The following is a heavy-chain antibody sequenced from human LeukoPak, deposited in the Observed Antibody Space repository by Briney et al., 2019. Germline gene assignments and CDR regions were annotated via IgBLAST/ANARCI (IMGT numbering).Heavy chain of an antibody. V-gene: IGHV4-34*01. CDR3: ARGATFDY. J-gene: IGHJ4*02. CDR1: GGSFSGYY. Sequence: PSETLSLTCAVYGGSFSGYYWSWIRQPPGKGLEWIGEINHSGSTNYNPSLKCRVTISVDTSKNQFSLKLSSVTAADTAVYYCARGATFDYWGQGTLVTVSS. D-gene: IGHD1-26*01. CDR2: INHSGST.